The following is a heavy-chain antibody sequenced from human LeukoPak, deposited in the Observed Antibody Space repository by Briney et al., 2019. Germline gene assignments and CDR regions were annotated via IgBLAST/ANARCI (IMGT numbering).Heavy chain of an antibody. Sequence: AALKVSSKPSRYTPSKSVLSPVPPAPGQRLERMGWISGNIDNPNYGQKFQGRLTVTTDSSTSTAYMELRNLRSDDTAVYYCARDGTSTDDYWGQGTLVTVSS. CDR2: ISGNIDNP. CDR3: ARDGTSTDDY. V-gene: IGHV1-18*01. CDR1: RYTPSKSV. D-gene: IGHD2-2*01. J-gene: IGHJ4*02.